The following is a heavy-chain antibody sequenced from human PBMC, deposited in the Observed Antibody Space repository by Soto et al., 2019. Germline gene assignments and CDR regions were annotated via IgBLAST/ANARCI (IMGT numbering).Heavy chain of an antibody. Sequence: SETMTHTSTVSGGYISIYYWSWIRQPPGKGLEWVGYIYYSGSTNYSPSLKSRVTISVDTSKNQFSLKLSFVTALDMAVYYCARACWYYFDCCGQGTLVSVS. CDR2: IYYSGST. CDR3: ARACWYYFDC. CDR1: GGYISIYY. V-gene: IGHV4-59*01. J-gene: IGHJ4*02.